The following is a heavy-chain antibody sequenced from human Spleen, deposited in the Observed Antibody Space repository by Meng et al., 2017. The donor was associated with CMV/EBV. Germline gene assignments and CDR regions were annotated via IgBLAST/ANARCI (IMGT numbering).Heavy chain of an antibody. CDR2: INRDRSST. Sequence: SYWWDGGRREPWRGLVWVSRINRDRSSTNYADSVKGRFTISRDNSKKTLYLKMNSLRAEDTAVYYCAKVRGMENVLMVYAIWFAFDIWGQGTMVTVSS. J-gene: IGHJ3*02. D-gene: IGHD2-8*01. CDR3: AKVRGMENVLMVYAIWFAFDI. CDR1: SYW. V-gene: IGHV3-74*01.